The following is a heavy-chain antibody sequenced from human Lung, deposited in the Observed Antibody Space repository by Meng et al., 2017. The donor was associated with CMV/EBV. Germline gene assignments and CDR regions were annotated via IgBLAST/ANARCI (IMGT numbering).Heavy chain of an antibody. CDR3: ARRSWSSSSGYHSFFDS. CDR2: INHSGSV. CDR1: SGSFTDSY. J-gene: IGHJ5*01. D-gene: IGHD3-22*01. V-gene: IGHV4-34*01. Sequence: SETLSLXXAVYSGSFTDSYWTWIRQFPGKGPEWIGEINHSGSVRYNPSLESRVSISADTSKNQFSLNLRSVTAADSAIYFCARRSWSSSSGYHSFFDSWGQETXVTVSS.